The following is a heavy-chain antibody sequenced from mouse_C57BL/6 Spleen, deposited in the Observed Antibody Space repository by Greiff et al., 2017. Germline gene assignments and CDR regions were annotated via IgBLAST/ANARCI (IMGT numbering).Heavy chain of an antibody. Sequence: QVQLQQPGAELVKPGASVKLSCKASGYTFTSYWITWVKQRPGQGLEWIGEIYPGSGSTNYNEKLKSKATLTVDTSSSTAYMQLSSLTSEDSAVYYWARSVGNYLDFEVWGTGTTVTVSS. J-gene: IGHJ1*03. V-gene: IGHV1-55*01. D-gene: IGHD1-1*02. CDR1: GYTFTSYW. CDR3: ARSVGNYLDFEV. CDR2: IYPGSGST.